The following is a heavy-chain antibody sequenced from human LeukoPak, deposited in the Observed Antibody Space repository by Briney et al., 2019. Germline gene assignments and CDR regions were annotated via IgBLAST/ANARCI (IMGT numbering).Heavy chain of an antibody. D-gene: IGHD3-10*01. J-gene: IGHJ5*02. V-gene: IGHV3-7*01. Sequence: GGSLTLSCPASGFTSSSYWMSWVRQAPERGLEWVGNIKQDGSEKYYVDYVKGRFTIPRANAKNSLYLQMKSLRAEDTALYHCARDGETSSTTWFAAWGQRTLLTVHS. CDR3: ARDGETSSTTWFAA. CDR1: GFTSSSYW. CDR2: IKQDGSEK.